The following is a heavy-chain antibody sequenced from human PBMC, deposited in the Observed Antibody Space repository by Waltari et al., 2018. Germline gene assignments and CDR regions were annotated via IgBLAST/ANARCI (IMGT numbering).Heavy chain of an antibody. CDR1: GGTFSSYA. D-gene: IGHD3-10*01. CDR2: IIPIFGTA. CDR3: ARDPGFGAATYYYYGMDV. Sequence: QVQLVQSGAEVKKPGSSVKVSCKASGGTFSSYAISWVRPAPGQGLEWMGGIIPIFGTANYAQKFQGRVTITADESTSTAYVELSSLRSEDTAVYYCARDPGFGAATYYYYGMDVWGQGTTVTVSS. V-gene: IGHV1-69*01. J-gene: IGHJ6*02.